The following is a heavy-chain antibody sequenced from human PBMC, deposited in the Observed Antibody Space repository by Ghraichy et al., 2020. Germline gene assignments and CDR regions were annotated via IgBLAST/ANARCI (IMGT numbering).Heavy chain of an antibody. J-gene: IGHJ4*02. CDR1: GFTFSSYA. CDR2: ISGSGGST. Sequence: GESLNISCTASGFTFSSYAMSWVRQAPGKGLEWVSAISGSGGSTYYADSVKGRFTISRDNSKNTLYLQMNSLRAEDTAVYYCAKDLARGFWSGYWSGDYWGQGTLVTVSS. V-gene: IGHV3-23*01. CDR3: AKDLARGFWSGYWSGDY. D-gene: IGHD3-3*01.